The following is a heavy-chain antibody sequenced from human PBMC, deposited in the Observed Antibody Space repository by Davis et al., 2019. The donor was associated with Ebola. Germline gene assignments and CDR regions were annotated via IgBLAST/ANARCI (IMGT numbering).Heavy chain of an antibody. V-gene: IGHV3-7*03. J-gene: IGHJ5*02. D-gene: IGHD6-19*01. Sequence: GGSLRLSCAASGFTFSSYWMSWVRQAPGKGLEWVANIRQEGSEKYYVDSVKGRFTISRDNAKNSLYLQMNSLRAEDTAVYYCARDSHSSGWYGVNWFDPWGQGTLVTVSS. CDR3: ARDSHSSGWYGVNWFDP. CDR1: GFTFSSYW. CDR2: IRQEGSEK.